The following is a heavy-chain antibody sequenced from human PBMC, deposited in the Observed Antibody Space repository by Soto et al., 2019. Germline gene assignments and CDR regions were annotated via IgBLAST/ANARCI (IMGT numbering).Heavy chain of an antibody. CDR2: IYHSGST. J-gene: IGHJ5*02. CDR1: GDCVKDGRYY. D-gene: IGHD3-16*02. Sequence: HSDCLALTCAVCGDCVKDGRYYLAWLRQPPGKGLEWIGHIYHSGSTIYNPSLKSRVTISIDTSKSQFSLNLNSMTAADTAVYYCAGYTWTSYLDPPGEATLVT. CDR3: AGYTWTSYLDP. V-gene: IGHV4-61*01.